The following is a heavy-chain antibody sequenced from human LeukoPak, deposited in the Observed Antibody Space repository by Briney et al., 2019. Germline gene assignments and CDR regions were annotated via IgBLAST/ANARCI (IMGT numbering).Heavy chain of an antibody. J-gene: IGHJ4*02. CDR2: ISGSGDNT. D-gene: IGHD6-19*01. Sequence: GGSLRPSCAVSGFTFRSYAMIRVRQAPGKGLEWVSLISGSGDNTLYADSVKGRFTISRDNSKNTLYLQMNSLRAEDAAVYYCAKERSGWNFDYWGQGTLVTVSS. CDR1: GFTFRSYA. V-gene: IGHV3-23*01. CDR3: AKERSGWNFDY.